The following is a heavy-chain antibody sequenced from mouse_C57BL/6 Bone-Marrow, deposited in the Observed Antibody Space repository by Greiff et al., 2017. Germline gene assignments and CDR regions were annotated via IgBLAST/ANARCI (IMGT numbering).Heavy chain of an antibody. CDR1: GFTFTDYY. J-gene: IGHJ2*01. V-gene: IGHV7-3*01. D-gene: IGHD2-4*01. Sequence: EVKLMESGGGLVQPGGSLSLSCAASGFTFTDYYMSWVRQPPGKALEWLGFIRNKANGYTTEYSAPVKGRFTISRDNSQSILYLQMNALRAEDSATYYCARSYDYDYWGQGTTLTVSS. CDR2: IRNKANGYTT. CDR3: ARSYDYDY.